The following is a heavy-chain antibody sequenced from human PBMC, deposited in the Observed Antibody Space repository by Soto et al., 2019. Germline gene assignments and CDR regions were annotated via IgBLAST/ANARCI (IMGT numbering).Heavy chain of an antibody. Sequence: GGSLRLSCAASGFTFSSYGMHWVRQAPGEGLEWVAVIWYDGSNKYYADSVKGRFTISRDNSKNTLYLQMNSLRAEDTAVYYCARARLPYYDYVWGSYRYTRYYYYGMDVWGQGTTVTVSS. D-gene: IGHD3-16*02. CDR1: GFTFSSYG. J-gene: IGHJ6*02. CDR2: IWYDGSNK. V-gene: IGHV3-33*01. CDR3: ARARLPYYDYVWGSYRYTRYYYYGMDV.